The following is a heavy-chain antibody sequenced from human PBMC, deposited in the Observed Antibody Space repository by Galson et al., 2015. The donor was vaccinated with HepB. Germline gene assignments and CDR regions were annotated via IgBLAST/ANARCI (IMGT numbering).Heavy chain of an antibody. Sequence: SLRLSCAASGFTFRSYWMSWVRQAPGKGLEWVANINQGGSEKFYVDSLKGRFTISRDNAKNSLSLQMNGLRAEDTAVYYCARGVAYCGGDCYLYYFDYWGQGTLVTVSS. V-gene: IGHV3-7*03. CDR2: INQGGSEK. CDR3: ARGVAYCGGDCYLYYFDY. CDR1: GFTFRSYW. J-gene: IGHJ4*02. D-gene: IGHD2-21*01.